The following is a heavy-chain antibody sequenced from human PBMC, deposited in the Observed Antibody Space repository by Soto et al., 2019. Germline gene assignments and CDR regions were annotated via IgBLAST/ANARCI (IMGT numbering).Heavy chain of an antibody. CDR2: IYYSGST. J-gene: IGHJ5*02. V-gene: IGHV4-59*01. Sequence: PSETLSLTCTVSGDSISSYYGSWIWQPPGKGLEWIGYIYYSGSTNYNPSLKSRVTISVDTSKNQFSLKLSSVTAADTAVYYCARGIRWFAPWGQGTLVTVSS. CDR1: GDSISSYY. CDR3: ARGIRWFAP.